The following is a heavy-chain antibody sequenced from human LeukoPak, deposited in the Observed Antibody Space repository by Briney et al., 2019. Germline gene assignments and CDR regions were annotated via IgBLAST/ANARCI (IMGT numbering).Heavy chain of an antibody. CDR3: ARSYASSGLDH. D-gene: IGHD3-16*01. Sequence: PSETLSLICTVSGYSITSIYYWGWIRQPPGKGLEWIGSIHHSGDTAYNPSLKSRVTISVDTSKSQFSLKLSSVTAADTAVYYCARSYASSGLDHWGQGTLVTVSS. CDR2: IHHSGDT. J-gene: IGHJ4*02. CDR1: GYSITSIYY. V-gene: IGHV4-38-2*02.